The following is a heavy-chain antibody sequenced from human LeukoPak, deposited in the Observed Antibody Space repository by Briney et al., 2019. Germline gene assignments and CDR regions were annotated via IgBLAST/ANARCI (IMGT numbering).Heavy chain of an antibody. CDR3: ARAYSSSWYIRYYYYYYMDV. CDR2: IYYSGST. D-gene: IGHD6-13*01. CDR1: GGSISSGGYY. V-gene: IGHV4-31*03. Sequence: TLSLTCTVSGGSISSGGYYWSWIRQHPGKGLEWIGYIYYSGSTYYNPSLKSRVTISVGTSKNQFSLKLSSVTAADTAVYYCARAYSSSWYIRYYYYYYMDVWGKGTTVTVSS. J-gene: IGHJ6*03.